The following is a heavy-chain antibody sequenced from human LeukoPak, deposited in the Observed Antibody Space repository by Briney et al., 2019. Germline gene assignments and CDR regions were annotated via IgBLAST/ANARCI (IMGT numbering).Heavy chain of an antibody. J-gene: IGHJ4*02. CDR2: INPNSGGT. Sequence: WASVKVSCKASGYTFTGYYMHWVRQAPGQGLEWMGWINPNSGGTNYAQKFQGRVTMTRDTSISTAYMELSRLRSDDTAVYYCARGYDYVWGSYRLLDYWGQGTLVTVSS. V-gene: IGHV1-2*02. CDR1: GYTFTGYY. CDR3: ARGYDYVWGSYRLLDY. D-gene: IGHD3-16*02.